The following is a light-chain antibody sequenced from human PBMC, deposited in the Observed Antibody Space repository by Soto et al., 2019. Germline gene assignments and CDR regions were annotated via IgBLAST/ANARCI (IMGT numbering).Light chain of an antibody. Sequence: QSALTQPASVSGSPGQSITISCTGTNSDVGGYNYVSWYQHHPGKAPKLMIYDVSNRPSGISNRFSGSKSGNTASLTISGLQAEDEADYYCSSYTSSNTLEVVFGGGTKLTVL. CDR3: SSYTSSNTLEVV. CDR2: DVS. CDR1: NSDVGGYNY. V-gene: IGLV2-14*03. J-gene: IGLJ2*01.